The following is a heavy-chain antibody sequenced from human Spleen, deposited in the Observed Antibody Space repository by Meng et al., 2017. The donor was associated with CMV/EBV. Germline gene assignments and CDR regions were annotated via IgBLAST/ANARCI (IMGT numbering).Heavy chain of an antibody. Sequence: GESLKISCVGSGFIGFPFSGYWMGWVRQAPGKGLEWVANIKQDGSEKHYVDSVKGRFIISRDNAKNSVYLQMNGLRDGDTGLYYCARARSPTHFDYWGQGALVTVSS. V-gene: IGHV3-7*01. J-gene: IGHJ4*02. CDR1: GFIGFPFSGYW. CDR3: ARARSPTHFDY. CDR2: IKQDGSEK.